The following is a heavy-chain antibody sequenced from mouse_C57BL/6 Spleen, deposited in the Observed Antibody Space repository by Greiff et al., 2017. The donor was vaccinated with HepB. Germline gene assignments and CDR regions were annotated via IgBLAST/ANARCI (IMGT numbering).Heavy chain of an antibody. Sequence: EVHLVESGPGLVKPSQSLSLTCSVTGYSITSGYYWNWIRQFPGNKLEWMGYISYDGSNNYNPSLKNRISITRDTSKNQFFLKLNSVTTEDTATYYCARDEGGWYFDVWGTGTTVTVSS. CDR1: GYSITSGYY. V-gene: IGHV3-6*01. J-gene: IGHJ1*03. CDR3: ARDEGGWYFDV. CDR2: ISYDGSN.